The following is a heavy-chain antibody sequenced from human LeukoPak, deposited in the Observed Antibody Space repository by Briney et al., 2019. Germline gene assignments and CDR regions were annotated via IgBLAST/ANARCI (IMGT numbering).Heavy chain of an antibody. D-gene: IGHD4-11*01. CDR2: IWNDGSSQ. V-gene: IGHV3-33*06. CDR1: KFTFSHYG. J-gene: IGHJ4*02. Sequence: GGSLRLSCAASKFTFSHYGMHWVRQAPGKGLEWVAVIWNDGSSQYYADSVKGRFTVSRDNSQNTLYLQMNSLRPEDTAVYYCAKDAQRGFDYSNSLENWGQGTLVTVSS. CDR3: AKDAQRGFDYSNSLEN.